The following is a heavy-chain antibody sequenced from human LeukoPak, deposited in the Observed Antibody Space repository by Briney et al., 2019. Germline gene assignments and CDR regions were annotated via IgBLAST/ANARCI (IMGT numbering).Heavy chain of an antibody. V-gene: IGHV4-34*01. CDR2: INHSGST. CDR1: GGSFRDYY. Sequence: PSETLSLTCAVYGGSFRDYYWTWIRQPPGKGLEWIGEINHSGSTNYNPSLKSRVTISVDTSKNQFSLNVSSVTAADTAVYYCVRGGRVSWFDPWGQGTLVTASP. J-gene: IGHJ5*02. D-gene: IGHD3-16*01. CDR3: VRGGRVSWFDP.